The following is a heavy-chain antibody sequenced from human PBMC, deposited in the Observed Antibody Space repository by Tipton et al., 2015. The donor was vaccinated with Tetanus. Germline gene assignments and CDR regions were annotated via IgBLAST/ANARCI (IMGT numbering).Heavy chain of an antibody. Sequence: TLSLTCSVSGDSISSYFWSWIRQSPGQGLEWIGLIYYSGSTSYNPSLKSRVTISVDTSKNQLSLKLTSVTAADTAVYYCATMTPVDWYFDLWGRGTLVTVSS. CDR1: GDSISSYF. D-gene: IGHD4-23*01. CDR2: IYYSGST. J-gene: IGHJ2*01. CDR3: ATMTPVDWYFDL. V-gene: IGHV4-59*01.